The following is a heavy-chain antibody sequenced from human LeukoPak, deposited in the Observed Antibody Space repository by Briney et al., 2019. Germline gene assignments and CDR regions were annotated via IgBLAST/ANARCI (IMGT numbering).Heavy chain of an antibody. V-gene: IGHV4-31*03. CDR2: IYYSGST. Sequence: PSETLSLTCTVSGGSISSGGYYWSWIRQHPGKGLEWIGYIYYSGSTYYNPSLKSRVAISVDTSKNQFSLKLSSVTAADTAVYYRARHSSGWLDYWGQGTLVIVSS. D-gene: IGHD6-19*01. CDR1: GGSISSGGYY. J-gene: IGHJ4*02. CDR3: ARHSSGWLDY.